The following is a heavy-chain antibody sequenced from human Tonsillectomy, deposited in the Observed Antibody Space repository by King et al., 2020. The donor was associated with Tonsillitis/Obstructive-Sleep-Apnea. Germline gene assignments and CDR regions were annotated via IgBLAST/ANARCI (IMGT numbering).Heavy chain of an antibody. J-gene: IGHJ6*03. V-gene: IGHV2-5*02. Sequence: TLKESGPTLVKPPQTLTLTCTFSGFSLSTSGVGVGWIRQPPGKALEWLALIYWDDDKRYSPSLKSRLTITRDTSKSQVVLTMTNMDPVDTATYYCALRIYVTSGIDVWGKGTTVTVSS. CDR3: ALRIYVTSGIDV. CDR2: IYWDDDK. D-gene: IGHD4-17*01. CDR1: GFSLSTSGVG.